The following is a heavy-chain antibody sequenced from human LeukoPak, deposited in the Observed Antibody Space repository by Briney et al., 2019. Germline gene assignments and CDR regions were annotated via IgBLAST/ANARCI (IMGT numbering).Heavy chain of an antibody. V-gene: IGHV4-34*01. J-gene: IGHJ2*01. CDR3: ARGQGAVAGTGWYFDL. Sequence: ASETLSLTCAVYGGSFSGYYWSWLRQPPGKGLEWIGEINHSGSTNYNPSLKSRVTISVDTSKNQFSLKLSSVTAADTAVYYCARGQGAVAGTGWYFDLWGRGTLVTVSS. CDR1: GGSFSGYY. CDR2: INHSGST. D-gene: IGHD6-19*01.